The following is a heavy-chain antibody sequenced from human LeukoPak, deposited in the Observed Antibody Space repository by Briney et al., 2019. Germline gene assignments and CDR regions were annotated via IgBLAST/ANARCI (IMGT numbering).Heavy chain of an antibody. J-gene: IGHJ2*01. CDR1: GASISSYY. Sequence: SETLSLTCAVSGASISSYYWSWIRQPPGKGLEWIAFIYYSGGTTYNPSLTRRVTLSVDTFKNQFSLKLSSVTAADTAVYYCARARYGGNAEGYFDLWGRGTLVTVSS. D-gene: IGHD4-23*01. CDR2: IYYSGGT. CDR3: ARARYGGNAEGYFDL. V-gene: IGHV4-59*01.